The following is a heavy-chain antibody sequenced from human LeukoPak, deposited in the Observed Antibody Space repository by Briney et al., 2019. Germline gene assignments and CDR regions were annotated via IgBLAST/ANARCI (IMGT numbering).Heavy chain of an antibody. J-gene: IGHJ4*02. CDR2: ISWNSGSI. D-gene: IGHD6-13*01. CDR3: AKDRYRSSSWSDY. CDR1: GFTFDDYA. V-gene: IGHV3-9*01. Sequence: GRSLRLSCAASGFTFDDYAMHWVRQAPGKGLEWVSGISWNSGSIVYADSVKGRFTISRDNAKNSLYLQMNSLRAEDTALYYCAKDRYRSSSWSDYWGQGTLVTVSS.